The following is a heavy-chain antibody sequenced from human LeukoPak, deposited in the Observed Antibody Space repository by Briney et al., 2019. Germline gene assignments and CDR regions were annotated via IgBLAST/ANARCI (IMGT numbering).Heavy chain of an antibody. CDR2: ISWNSGSI. J-gene: IGHJ4*02. CDR3: AKDNSAVAGPFDH. CDR1: GFAFDDYA. D-gene: IGHD6-19*01. Sequence: PGGSLRLSCAASGFAFDDYAMHWVRQAPGKGLEWVSDISWNSGSIGYADSVKGRFTISRDNAKNSLYLQMNSLRAEDTALYYCAKDNSAVAGPFDHWGQGTLVTVSS. V-gene: IGHV3-9*01.